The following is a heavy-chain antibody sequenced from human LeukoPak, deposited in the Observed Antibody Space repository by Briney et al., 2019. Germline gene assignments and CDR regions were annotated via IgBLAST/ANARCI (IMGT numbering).Heavy chain of an antibody. CDR2: INHSEST. V-gene: IGHV4-34*01. CDR1: GGSFSGYY. J-gene: IGHJ4*02. D-gene: IGHD5-18*01. CDR3: ARSGYSYGYDY. Sequence: PSETLSLTCAVYGGSFSGYYWSWIRQPPGKGLEWIGEINHSESTNYNPSLESRVTISVDTSKNQFSLKLSSVTAADTAVYYCARSGYSYGYDYWGQGTLVTVSS.